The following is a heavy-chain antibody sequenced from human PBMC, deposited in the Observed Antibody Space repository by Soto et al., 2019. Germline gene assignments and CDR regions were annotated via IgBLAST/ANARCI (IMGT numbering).Heavy chain of an antibody. CDR3: ARMGDVPYYYYGMDV. Sequence: QVQLVQSGAEVKKPGASVKVSCKASGYTFSTYGISWVRQAPGQGLEWMGWINGYNGNTNYAPKLQGRITRTTDTSTTTAYMELRSLRSDDTAVYYGARMGDVPYYYYGMDVWGQGTTVTVSS. J-gene: IGHJ6*02. CDR1: GYTFSTYG. D-gene: IGHD3-16*01. CDR2: INGYNGNT. V-gene: IGHV1-18*01.